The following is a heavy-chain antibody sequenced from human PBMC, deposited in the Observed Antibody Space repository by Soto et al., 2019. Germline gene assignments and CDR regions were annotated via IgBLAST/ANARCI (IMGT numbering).Heavy chain of an antibody. J-gene: IGHJ6*02. CDR2: IITIFGTA. Sequence: QVQLVQSGAEVKKPGSSVKVSCNASVGTFSSYAISWVRQAPGQGLEWMGGIITIFGTANYAQKFQGRVTITADEYTSKAYMELSSLRSEDTAGYYCAFTVTTHYVMDVWGQGTTVPVSS. CDR3: AFTVTTHYVMDV. CDR1: VGTFSSYA. D-gene: IGHD4-17*01. V-gene: IGHV1-69*01.